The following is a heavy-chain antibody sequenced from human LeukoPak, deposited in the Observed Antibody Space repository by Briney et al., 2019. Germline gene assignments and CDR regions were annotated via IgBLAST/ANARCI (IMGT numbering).Heavy chain of an antibody. J-gene: IGHJ3*02. CDR3: ARTYYYDSSGYPHDAFDI. D-gene: IGHD3-22*01. CDR1: GFTFDDYA. Sequence: GRSLRLSCAASGFTFDDYAMHWVRQAPGKGLEWVSYISSSGSTIYYADSVKGRFTISRDNARNSLYLQMNSLRAEDTAVYYCARTYYYDSSGYPHDAFDIWGQGTMVTVSS. CDR2: ISSSGSTI. V-gene: IGHV3-48*03.